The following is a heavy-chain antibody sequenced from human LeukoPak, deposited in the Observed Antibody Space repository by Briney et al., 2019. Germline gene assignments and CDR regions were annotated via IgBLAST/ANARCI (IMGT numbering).Heavy chain of an antibody. J-gene: IGHJ4*02. D-gene: IGHD1-26*01. V-gene: IGHV3-53*01. CDR3: ARSSSGSYYNSGFDY. CDR2: IYSGGST. CDR1: GFTVSSNY. Sequence: GGSLRLSCAASGFTVSSNYMSWVRQAPGKRLEWGSVIYSGGSTYYADSVKGRFTISRDNSKNTLYLQMNSLRAEDTAVYYCARSSSGSYYNSGFDYWGQGTLVTVSS.